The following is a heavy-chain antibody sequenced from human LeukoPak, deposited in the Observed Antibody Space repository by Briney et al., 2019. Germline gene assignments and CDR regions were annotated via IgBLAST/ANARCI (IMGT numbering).Heavy chain of an antibody. CDR2: IYPRDGST. CDR1: GDTFTGYY. J-gene: IGHJ4*02. V-gene: IGHV1-46*01. Sequence: GASVKVSCKASGDTFTGYYIHWVRQAPGQGLEWMGMIYPRDGSTSYAQKFQGRVTVTRDTSTSTVHMELSGLRSEDTAVYYCARDQEGFDYWGQGTLVTVSS. CDR3: ARDQEGFDY.